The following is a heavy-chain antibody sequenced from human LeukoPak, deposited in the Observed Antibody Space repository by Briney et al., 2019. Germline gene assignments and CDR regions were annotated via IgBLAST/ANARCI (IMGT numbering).Heavy chain of an antibody. CDR1: GYSLSSGYY. CDR2: IYHSGST. CDR3: AQDSHYYYYMDV. V-gene: IGHV4-38-2*02. J-gene: IGHJ6*03. Sequence: SETLSLTCTVSGYSLSSGYYWGWIRQPPGKGLEWIGSIYHSGSTYYNPSLKSRVTISVDTSKNQFSLKLSSVTAADTAVYYCAQDSHYYYYMDVWGKGTTVTVSS.